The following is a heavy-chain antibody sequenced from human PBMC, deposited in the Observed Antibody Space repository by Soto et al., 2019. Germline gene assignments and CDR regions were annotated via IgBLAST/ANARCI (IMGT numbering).Heavy chain of an antibody. J-gene: IGHJ5*02. V-gene: IGHV3-21*01. CDR3: ARCGQYVDKGYIGP. D-gene: IGHD5-12*01. CDR1: GFTFRSHS. Sequence: GGSLRLSCAASGFTFRSHSITWVRQAPGKGLEWVAFISSTSSYISYADSVKGRFTISRDNAKNSLHLQMNSLRGEDKAVYYCARCGQYVDKGYIGPWGQGILVTVSS. CDR2: ISSTSSYI.